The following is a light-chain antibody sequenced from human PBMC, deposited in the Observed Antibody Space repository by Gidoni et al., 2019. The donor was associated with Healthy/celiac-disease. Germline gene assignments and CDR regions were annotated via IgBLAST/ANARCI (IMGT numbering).Light chain of an antibody. J-gene: IGKJ1*01. V-gene: IGKV1-5*03. Sequence: DIEMTQSPSTLSASVGDRVTITCRASQSISSWLAWYQQKPGQAPKLLIYKASSLESGVPQRFSGSGSGTEFTLTISSLQPDDLATYYCQQYNSYSRTFGQGTKVEIK. CDR1: QSISSW. CDR3: QQYNSYSRT. CDR2: KAS.